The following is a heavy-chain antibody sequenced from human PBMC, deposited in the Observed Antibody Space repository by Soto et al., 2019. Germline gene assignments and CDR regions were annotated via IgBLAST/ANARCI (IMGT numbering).Heavy chain of an antibody. Sequence: EVQLVQSGAEVMKPGKSLRISCKGSGYRFTSYWISWLRQTPGKGLEWMGMIDSTDSYTTYSPSFQGHVTFSTDTSIGTAYLHWSSLKASDSAMYYCARLPTSTYAHYFEHWGQGTLVTVSS. D-gene: IGHD3-16*01. J-gene: IGHJ4*02. V-gene: IGHV5-10-1*01. CDR1: GYRFTSYW. CDR3: ARLPTSTYAHYFEH. CDR2: IDSTDSYT.